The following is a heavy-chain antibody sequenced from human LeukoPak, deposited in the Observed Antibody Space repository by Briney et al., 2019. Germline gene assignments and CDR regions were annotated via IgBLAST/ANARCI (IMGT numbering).Heavy chain of an antibody. CDR2: IYTSGST. CDR3: AKTEDNDYYTWFDP. J-gene: IGHJ5*02. V-gene: IGHV4-61*02. CDR1: GGSIIKGNYY. D-gene: IGHD3-10*01. Sequence: SETLSLTCNVSGGSIIKGNYYWSWIRQPAGKGLEWIGRIYTSGSTNYNPSLKSRVTLSLDTSKNQFSLRLRSVTAADTAVYYCAKTEDNDYYTWFDPWGQGTLVTVSS.